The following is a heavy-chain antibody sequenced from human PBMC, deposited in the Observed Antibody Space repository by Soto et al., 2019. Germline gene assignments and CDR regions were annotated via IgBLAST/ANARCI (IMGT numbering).Heavy chain of an antibody. V-gene: IGHV3-53*04. CDR2: VYSGGAT. D-gene: IGHD3-10*01. CDR3: VRGRYGSEIH. Sequence: EVRLVESGGGLVQPGGSLRLSCAAFGFTVSSNYMTWVRLAPGKGLEWVSLVYSGGATLYAASVKGRFTISTHSSQNTLFLQMNSLRTEDTATYYCVRGRYGSEIHWGQGTKVTVSS. CDR1: GFTVSSNY. J-gene: IGHJ4*02.